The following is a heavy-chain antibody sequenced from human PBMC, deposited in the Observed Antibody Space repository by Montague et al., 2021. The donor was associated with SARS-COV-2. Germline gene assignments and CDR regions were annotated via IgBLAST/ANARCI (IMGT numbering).Heavy chain of an antibody. CDR1: GGSISSSNYY. V-gene: IGHV4-39*07. Sequence: SETLSLTCTVSGGSISSSNYYWGWIRQPPGKGLEWIGNMYYSGSTYYNPSLKIRVTISIDTSKNQFSLKLSSVTAADTAVYYCARDDIVLQGVTKGMDVWGQGTTVTVSS. D-gene: IGHD3-10*01. CDR2: MYYSGST. CDR3: ARDDIVLQGVTKGMDV. J-gene: IGHJ6*02.